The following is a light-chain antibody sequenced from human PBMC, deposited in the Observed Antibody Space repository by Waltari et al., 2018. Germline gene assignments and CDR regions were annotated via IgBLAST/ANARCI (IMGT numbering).Light chain of an antibody. CDR2: VNSDGSH. V-gene: IGLV4-69*01. CDR1: RGHSTNI. J-gene: IGLJ3*02. Sequence: QLVVTQSPSASAPLGASVTLTCTLSRGHSTNIVAWLQQRPEKGPRYLMKVNSDGSHIKGDEIPDRFSGSSSGAERYLTISSLQSDDEADYFCQTGGHGTWVFGGGTTLTVL. CDR3: QTGGHGTWV.